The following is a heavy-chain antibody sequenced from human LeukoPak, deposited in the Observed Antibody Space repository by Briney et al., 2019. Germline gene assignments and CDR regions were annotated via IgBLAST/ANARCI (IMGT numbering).Heavy chain of an antibody. CDR1: GYTFTSYG. D-gene: IGHD3-3*01. V-gene: IGHV1-18*01. Sequence: ASVKVSCKASGYTFTSYGISWVRQAPGQGLEWMGWISAYNGDTNYAQKLQGRVTMTTDTGTTTAYMELTSLTSDDTAVYYCARDVPDFWSGFDHWGQGTLVTVSP. CDR3: ARDVPDFWSGFDH. CDR2: ISAYNGDT. J-gene: IGHJ4*02.